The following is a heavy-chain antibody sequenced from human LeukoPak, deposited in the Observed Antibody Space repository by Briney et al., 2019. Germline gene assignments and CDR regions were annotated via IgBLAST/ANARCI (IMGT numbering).Heavy chain of an antibody. D-gene: IGHD3-16*01. CDR1: GFTFSNYW. J-gene: IGHJ4*02. Sequence: GVSLRLSCVVSGFTFSNYWISWVRQAPGQGLEAVANINPHEREKYYVDSVKGLFTISRDNAKNSLYLQMNSLRVEDTAVYYCVTDRDGGGDYWGQGTLVTVSS. CDR2: INPHEREK. V-gene: IGHV3-7*01. CDR3: VTDRDGGGDY.